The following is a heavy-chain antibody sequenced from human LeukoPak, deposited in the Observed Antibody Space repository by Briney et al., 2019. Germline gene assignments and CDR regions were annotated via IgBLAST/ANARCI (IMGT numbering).Heavy chain of an antibody. V-gene: IGHV4-59*01. D-gene: IGHD6-6*01. Sequence: PSETLSLTCTVSGGPISSYYWSWIRQPPGKGLEWIAYISYSGSTNYNPSLKSRITISVDTSKNQFSLKLTSVTAADTAVYYCAKVGVAARRFGYYLDYWGQGTLVTVSS. J-gene: IGHJ4*02. CDR1: GGPISSYY. CDR2: ISYSGST. CDR3: AKVGVAARRFGYYLDY.